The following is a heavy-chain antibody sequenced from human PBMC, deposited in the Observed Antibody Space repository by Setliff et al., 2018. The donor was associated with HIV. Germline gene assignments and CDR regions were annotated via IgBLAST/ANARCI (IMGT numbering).Heavy chain of an antibody. V-gene: IGHV1-69*06. J-gene: IGHJ6*04. Sequence: GASVKVSCKASGGTFSSYAISWVRQAPGQGLEWMGGIIPIFGTANYAQKFQGRVTITADKSTSTAYMELRSLRSEDTAVYYCARDSRDIVVVIAPEPEPYYYYGMDVWGEGTTVTVSS. CDR3: ARDSRDIVVVIAPEPEPYYYYGMDV. CDR1: GGTFSSYA. D-gene: IGHD2-15*01. CDR2: IIPIFGTA.